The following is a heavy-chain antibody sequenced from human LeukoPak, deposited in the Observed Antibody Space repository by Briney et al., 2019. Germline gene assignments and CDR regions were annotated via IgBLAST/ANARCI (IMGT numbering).Heavy chain of an antibody. D-gene: IGHD2-15*01. CDR3: AFRARIVVVVAATDY. V-gene: IGHV1-69*02. CDR1: GGTFSSYT. J-gene: IGHJ4*02. CDR2: IIPILGIA. Sequence: SVKVSCKASGGTFSSYTISWVRQAPGQGLEWIGRIIPILGIANYAQKFQGRVTITADKSTSTAYMELSSLRSEDTAVYYCAFRARIVVVVAATDYWGQGTLVTVSS.